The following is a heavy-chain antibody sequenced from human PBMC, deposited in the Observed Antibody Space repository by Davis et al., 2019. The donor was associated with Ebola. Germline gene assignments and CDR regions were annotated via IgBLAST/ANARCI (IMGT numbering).Heavy chain of an antibody. CDR2: INPSGGST. Sequence: ASVKVSCKASGYTFTSYYMHWVRQAPGQGLEWMGIINPSGGSTSYAQKFQGRVTMTRDTSTSTVYMELSSLRSEDTAVYYSAREVVVVVAATPTYYYYGMDVWGKGITVTVSS. J-gene: IGHJ6*04. V-gene: IGHV1-46*01. D-gene: IGHD2-15*01. CDR3: AREVVVVVAATPTYYYYGMDV. CDR1: GYTFTSYY.